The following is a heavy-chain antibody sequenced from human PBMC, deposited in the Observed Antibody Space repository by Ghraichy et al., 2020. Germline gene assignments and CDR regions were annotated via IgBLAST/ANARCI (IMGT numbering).Heavy chain of an antibody. CDR1: GYTFTGYY. D-gene: IGHD1-14*01. V-gene: IGHV1-2*02. J-gene: IGHJ6*02. CDR3: ARQAEYDYYYGMDV. Sequence: ASVKVSCKASGYTFTGYYMHWVRQAPGQGLEWMGWINPNSGGTNYAQKFQGRVTMTRDTSISTAYMELSRLRSDDTAVYYCARQAEYDYYYGMDVWGQGTTVTVSS. CDR2: INPNSGGT.